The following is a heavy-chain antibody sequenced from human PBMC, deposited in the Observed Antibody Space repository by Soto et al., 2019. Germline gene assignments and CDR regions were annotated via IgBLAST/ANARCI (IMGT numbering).Heavy chain of an antibody. CDR3: ATMGTPATGLYYFDY. CDR1: GGSLSSGQYF. J-gene: IGHJ4*02. Sequence: SETPSLPCTVSGGSLSSGQYFWRWIRQPPGKGLEWIGFISYSGSAYYNPSLKSRVTISVDTSKNQFSLNLSFVTAADTAVYYCATMGTPATGLYYFDYWGQGTLVTVSS. V-gene: IGHV4-30-4*01. D-gene: IGHD2-15*01. CDR2: ISYSGSA.